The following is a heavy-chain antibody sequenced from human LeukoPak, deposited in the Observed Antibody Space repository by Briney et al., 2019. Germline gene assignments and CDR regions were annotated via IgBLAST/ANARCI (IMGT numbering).Heavy chain of an antibody. CDR2: MNPNSGNT. V-gene: IGHV1-8*01. CDR1: GYTFTSYD. J-gene: IGHJ6*03. CDR3: ARGNVLRFLEWFTPAYYYYYMDV. D-gene: IGHD3-3*01. Sequence: VASVKVSCKASGYTFTSYDINWVRQATGQGLEWMGWMNPNSGNTGYAQKFQGRVTMTRNTSISTAYMELSSLRSEDTAVYYCARGNVLRFLEWFTPAYYYYYMDVWGEGTTVTVSS.